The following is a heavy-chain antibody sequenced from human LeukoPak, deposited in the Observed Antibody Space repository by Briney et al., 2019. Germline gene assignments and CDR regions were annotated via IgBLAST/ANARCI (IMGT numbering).Heavy chain of an antibody. D-gene: IGHD5-12*01. CDR2: ISSSGSTI. J-gene: IGHJ4*02. Sequence: GGSLRLSCAASGFTFSDYYMSWIRQAPGKGLEWVSYISSSGSTIYYADSVKGRFTISRDNAKNSLYLQMNSLRAEDTAVYYCARDPTQWLRYGHFDYWGQGTLVTVSS. CDR1: GFTFSDYY. CDR3: ARDPTQWLRYGHFDY. V-gene: IGHV3-11*04.